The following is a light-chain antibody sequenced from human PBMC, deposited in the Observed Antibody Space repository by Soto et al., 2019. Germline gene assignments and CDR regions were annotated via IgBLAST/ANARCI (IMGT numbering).Light chain of an antibody. CDR3: SSYADSNTFV. V-gene: IGLV2-8*01. J-gene: IGLJ1*01. Sequence: QSALTQPPSASGSPGQSVTISCSGTSSDVGGYDSVSWYQHHPGKVPKLIIFDVDKWPSGVPDRFSGFKSGNTASLTVSGLRAEDEADYYCSSYADSNTFVFGTGTKVTVL. CDR1: SSDVGGYDS. CDR2: DVD.